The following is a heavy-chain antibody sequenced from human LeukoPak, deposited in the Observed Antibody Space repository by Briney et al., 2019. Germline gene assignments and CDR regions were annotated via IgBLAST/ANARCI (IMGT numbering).Heavy chain of an antibody. J-gene: IGHJ6*03. V-gene: IGHV4-34*01. D-gene: IGHD3-10*01. CDR1: GGSFSGYY. Sequence: PSETLSLTCAVYGGSFSGYYWSWIRQPPGKGLEWIGEINHSGSTNYNPSLKSRVTISVDTSKNQFSLKLSSVTAADTAVYYCARGYSGSYFNYYYYMDVWGKGTTVTVSS. CDR2: INHSGST. CDR3: ARGYSGSYFNYYYYMDV.